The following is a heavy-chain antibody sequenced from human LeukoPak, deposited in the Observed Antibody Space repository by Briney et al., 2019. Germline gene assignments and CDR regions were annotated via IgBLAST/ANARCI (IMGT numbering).Heavy chain of an antibody. V-gene: IGHV3-48*01. J-gene: IGHJ6*03. CDR2: ISSSSSTI. Sequence: GGSLRLSCAASGFTFSSYSMNWVRQAPGKGLEWVSYISSSSSTIYYADSVKGRFTISRDNAKNSLYLQVNSLRAEDTAVYYCARIQNGDYSWVYYYYMDVWGKGTTVTVSS. CDR3: ARIQNGDYSWVYYYYMDV. CDR1: GFTFSSYS. D-gene: IGHD4-17*01.